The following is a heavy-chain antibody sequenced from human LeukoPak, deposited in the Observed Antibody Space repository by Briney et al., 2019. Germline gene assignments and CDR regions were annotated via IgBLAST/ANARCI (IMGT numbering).Heavy chain of an antibody. J-gene: IGHJ4*02. CDR1: GFTFSSYE. D-gene: IGHD3-16*01. CDR2: ISSSGSTI. CDR3: ARDGRFGGPDLDF. V-gene: IGHV3-48*03. Sequence: AGGSLRLSCAASGFTFSSYEMNWVRQAPGKGLEWVSYISSSGSTIYYADSVKGRFTISRDNAKNLLYLHMNSLRAEDTSIYYCARDGRFGGPDLDFWGQGTLVTVSS.